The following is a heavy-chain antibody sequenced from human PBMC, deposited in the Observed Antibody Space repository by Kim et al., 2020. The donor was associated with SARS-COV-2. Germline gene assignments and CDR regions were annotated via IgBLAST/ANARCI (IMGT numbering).Heavy chain of an antibody. J-gene: IGHJ4*02. V-gene: IGHV3-23*01. D-gene: IGHD3-10*01. CDR3: AKRRETDGSFGY. Sequence: YYADAGKGRFTNAKDNTKNTLYLQMNRLRVEDTAVYYGAKRRETDGSFGYWGQGTLVTVTS.